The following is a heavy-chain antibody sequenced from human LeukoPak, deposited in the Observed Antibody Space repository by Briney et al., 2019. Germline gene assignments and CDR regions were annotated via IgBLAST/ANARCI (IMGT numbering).Heavy chain of an antibody. CDR1: GGTFSSYA. J-gene: IGHJ4*02. V-gene: IGHV1-69*06. Sequence: ASVKVSCKASGGTFSSYAISWVRQAPGQGLEWMGGIIPIFGTANYAQKFQGRVTITADKSTSTAYMELSSLRSEDTAVYYCARTAAAGNVFDYWGQGTLVTVSS. CDR3: ARTAAAGNVFDY. CDR2: IIPIFGTA. D-gene: IGHD6-13*01.